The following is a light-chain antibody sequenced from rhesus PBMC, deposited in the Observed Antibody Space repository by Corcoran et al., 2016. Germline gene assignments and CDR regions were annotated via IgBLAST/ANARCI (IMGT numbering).Light chain of an antibody. CDR3: LSYDSSLNAHV. Sequence: QSVLTQPPSMSGAPGQRVTISCTGSGSNIGAYYVQWYQHLPGTAPKCLIFESNKRPSGISDRFSGSQSGPSASLTITGLQSEDEADYYCLSYDSSLNAHVFGGGTRVTVL. CDR1: GSNIGAYY. CDR2: ESN. J-gene: IGLJ6*01. V-gene: IGLV1-85*01.